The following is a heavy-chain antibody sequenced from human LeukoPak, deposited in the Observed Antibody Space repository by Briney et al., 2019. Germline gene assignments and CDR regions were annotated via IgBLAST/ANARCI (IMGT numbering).Heavy chain of an antibody. V-gene: IGHV3-30*18. CDR3: AKDQAVGIAALDY. J-gene: IGHJ4*02. D-gene: IGHD6-13*01. CDR2: ISYDGSNK. CDR1: GFTFSSYG. Sequence: GGSLRLSCAASGFTFSSYGMHWVRQAPGKGLEWVAVISYDGSNKYYADSVKGRFTISRDNSKNTLYPQMNSLRAEDTAVYYCAKDQAVGIAALDYWGQGTLVTVSS.